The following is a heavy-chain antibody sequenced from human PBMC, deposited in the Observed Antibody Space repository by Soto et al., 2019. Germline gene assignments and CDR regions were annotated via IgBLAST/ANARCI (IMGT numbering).Heavy chain of an antibody. CDR2: IWFEGSKK. D-gene: IGHD5-12*01. Sequence: QVQMVESGGGVVQPGTSLRLSCVASGFTYGRSGMHWVRQAPGGALEWVAIIWFEGSKKYYADSVKGRLTVSRDNSKNTLYLQMDSMRGDDTAVYYCARDLNTGYIDYWGQGTLVTVSS. CDR3: ARDLNTGYIDY. V-gene: IGHV3-33*01. J-gene: IGHJ4*02. CDR1: GFTYGRSG.